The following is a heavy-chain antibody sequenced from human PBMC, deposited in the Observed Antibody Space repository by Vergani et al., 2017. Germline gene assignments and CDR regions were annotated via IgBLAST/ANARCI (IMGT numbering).Heavy chain of an antibody. Sequence: EVELVQSGPEMRKPGESLKISCKGSEYSFGNYWIGWVRQMPGKGLEWMGIIYPHDSDTRYSPSFQGQVTISAAKSISPAFLQWDSLKASDTALYYCARHTTYTDSWGQGTLVTVSS. V-gene: IGHV5-51*01. CDR2: IYPHDSDT. D-gene: IGHD1-1*01. CDR1: EYSFGNYW. J-gene: IGHJ4*02. CDR3: ARHTTYTDS.